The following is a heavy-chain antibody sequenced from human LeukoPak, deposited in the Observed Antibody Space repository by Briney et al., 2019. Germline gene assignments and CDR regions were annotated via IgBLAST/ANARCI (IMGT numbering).Heavy chain of an antibody. J-gene: IGHJ6*03. CDR3: AKSGAFWSGYRSDYYYYMDV. CDR1: GFTFSSYA. CDR2: VSATGDRT. V-gene: IGHV3-23*01. Sequence: GRSLRLSCAASGFTFSSYAMSWVRQTPGEGLEWVSAVSATGDRTYYADSVKGRFTISRDNSMNSLFLQMNSLRAEDTAVYYCAKSGAFWSGYRSDYYYYMDVWGKGTTVTVSS. D-gene: IGHD3-3*01.